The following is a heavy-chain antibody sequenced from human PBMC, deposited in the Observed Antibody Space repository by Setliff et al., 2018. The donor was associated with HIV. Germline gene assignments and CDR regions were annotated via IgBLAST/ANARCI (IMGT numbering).Heavy chain of an antibody. Sequence: PGGSLRLSCGASGFTVSNNYMTWVRQAPGKGLEWVAIVWFDGSQKYYADSVRGRFTISRDTSNNALFLQLHSLRAEDTAVYYCVRERAYSGTYFFDYWGQGTLVTVSS. CDR1: GFTVSNNY. CDR3: VRERAYSGTYFFDY. J-gene: IGHJ4*02. CDR2: VWFDGSQK. V-gene: IGHV3-33*08. D-gene: IGHD1-26*01.